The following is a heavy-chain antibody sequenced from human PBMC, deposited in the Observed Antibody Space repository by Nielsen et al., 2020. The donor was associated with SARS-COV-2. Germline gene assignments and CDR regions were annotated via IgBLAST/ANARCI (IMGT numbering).Heavy chain of an antibody. CDR2: ISGSGGST. CDR3: AKGPIVVVPAPYYFDY. V-gene: IGHV3-23*01. Sequence: GGSLRLSCAASGFAFSRYAMSWVRQAPGKGLEWVSAISGSGGSTYYADSVKGRFTISRDNSKNTLYLQMNSLRAEDTAVYYCAKGPIVVVPAPYYFDYWGQGTLVTVSS. J-gene: IGHJ4*02. CDR1: GFAFSRYA. D-gene: IGHD2-2*01.